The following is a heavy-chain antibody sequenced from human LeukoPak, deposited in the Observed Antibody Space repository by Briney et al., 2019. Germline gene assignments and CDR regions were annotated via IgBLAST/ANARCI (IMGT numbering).Heavy chain of an antibody. D-gene: IGHD3-10*01. CDR3: ARPLRVTMIRGAAFRASSDFDP. CDR1: GYTLTELS. J-gene: IGHJ5*02. CDR2: INPNTGGT. V-gene: IGHV1-2*02. Sequence: ASVKASCKVSGYTLTELSMHWVRQAPGKWLEWMGWINPNTGGTKYAQRFQDRVTMTRDTSISTAYMEVSRLRYDDTAVYYCARPLRVTMIRGAAFRASSDFDPWGQGTLVTVSS.